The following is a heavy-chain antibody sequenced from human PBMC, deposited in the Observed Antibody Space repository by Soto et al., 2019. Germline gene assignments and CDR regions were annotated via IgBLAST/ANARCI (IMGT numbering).Heavy chain of an antibody. CDR3: ASSIITMIVSGPLFAY. CDR2: IYYSGST. V-gene: IGHV4-59*01. CDR1: GGSISSYY. J-gene: IGHJ4*02. D-gene: IGHD3-22*01. Sequence: SETLSLTCTVSGGSISSYYWSWIRQPPGKGLEWIGYIYYSGSTNYNPSLKSRVTISVDTSKNQFSLKLSSVTAADTAVYYCASSIITMIVSGPLFAYWGQGTLVTVSS.